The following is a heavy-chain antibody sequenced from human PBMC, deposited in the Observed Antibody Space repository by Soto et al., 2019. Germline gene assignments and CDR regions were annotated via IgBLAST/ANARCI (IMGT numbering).Heavy chain of an antibody. CDR3: SKGDILTGSRQGWDY. D-gene: IGHD3-9*01. J-gene: IGHJ4*02. Sequence: PGGSLRLSCVASGFTFSSYAMSWVRQAPGRGLECVSSIDGSGAGTYYSDSVRGRFTISRDNSKNTLDLQMDSLRAEDTAVYYCSKGDILTGSRQGWDYWGQVTLVTVSS. CDR2: IDGSGAGT. V-gene: IGHV3-23*01. CDR1: GFTFSSYA.